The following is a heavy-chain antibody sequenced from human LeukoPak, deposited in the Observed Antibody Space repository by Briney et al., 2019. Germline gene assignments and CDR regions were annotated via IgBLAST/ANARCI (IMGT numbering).Heavy chain of an antibody. D-gene: IGHD4-23*01. V-gene: IGHV1-24*01. CDR2: FDPEDGET. Sequence: GASVKVSCKVSGYTLTELSMHWVRQAPGKGLEWMGGFDPEDGETIYAQKFQGRVTMTEDTSTDTAYMELSSLRSEDTAVYYCELLRRPTLVALEWFDPWGQGTLVTVSP. CDR1: GYTLTELS. CDR3: ELLRRPTLVALEWFDP. J-gene: IGHJ5*02.